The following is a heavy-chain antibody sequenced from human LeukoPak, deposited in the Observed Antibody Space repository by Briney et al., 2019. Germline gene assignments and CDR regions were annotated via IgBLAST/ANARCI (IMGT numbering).Heavy chain of an antibody. J-gene: IGHJ3*02. Sequence: SAKVSCKASGGTFSSYAISWVRQAPGQGLEWMGGIIPIFGTANYAQKFQGRVTITADESTSTAYMELSSLRSEDAAVYYCASGSDYYDSSGYCAFDIWGQGTMVTVSS. CDR3: ASGSDYYDSSGYCAFDI. D-gene: IGHD3-22*01. CDR2: IIPIFGTA. CDR1: GGTFSSYA. V-gene: IGHV1-69*13.